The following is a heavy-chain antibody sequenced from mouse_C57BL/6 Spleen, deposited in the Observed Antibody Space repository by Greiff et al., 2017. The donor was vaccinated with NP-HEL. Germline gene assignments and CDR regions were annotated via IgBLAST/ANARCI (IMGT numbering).Heavy chain of an antibody. CDR3: ARLEAVYYFDY. Sequence: EVKLQESGPGLVKPSQSLSLTCSVTGYSITSGYYWNWIRQFPGNKLEWMGYISYDGSNNYNPSLKNRISITRDTSKNQFFLKLNSVTTEDTATYYCARLEAVYYFDYWGQGTTLTVSS. V-gene: IGHV3-6*01. CDR1: GYSITSGYY. CDR2: ISYDGSN. J-gene: IGHJ2*01.